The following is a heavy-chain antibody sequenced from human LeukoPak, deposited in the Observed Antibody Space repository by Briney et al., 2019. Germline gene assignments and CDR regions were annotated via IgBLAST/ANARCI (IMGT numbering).Heavy chain of an antibody. J-gene: IGHJ6*02. CDR1: GDSVSSDSAG. V-gene: IGHV6-1*01. CDR2: TYYVSKWYN. D-gene: IGHD2-21*01. CDR3: AREIDGMDV. Sequence: SQTLSLTCAISGDSVSSDSAGWNWFRQSPSRGLEWLGRTYYVSKWYNDYAPPVKGRIIISPDTSKNQFSLRLNFVTPEDTAVYYCAREIDGMDVWGQGTTVTVSS.